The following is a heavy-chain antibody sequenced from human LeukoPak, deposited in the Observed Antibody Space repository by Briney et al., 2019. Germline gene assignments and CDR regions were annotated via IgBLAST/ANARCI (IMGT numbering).Heavy chain of an antibody. CDR3: ARHARGRWYVFDY. CDR2: ISGSGGNT. CDR1: GFTFSSYA. V-gene: IGHV3-23*01. J-gene: IGHJ4*02. Sequence: GGSLRLSCAASGFTFSSYAMSWVRQAPGKGLEWVSRISGSGGNTYSADSVKGRCTIFSDNSNNTLYLQMNSLRAENTAVYYCARHARGRWYVFDYWGQGTLVTVSS. D-gene: IGHD3-10*02.